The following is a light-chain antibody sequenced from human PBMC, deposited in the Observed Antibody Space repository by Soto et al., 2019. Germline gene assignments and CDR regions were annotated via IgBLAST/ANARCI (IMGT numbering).Light chain of an antibody. V-gene: IGLV2-14*01. CDR2: EVT. CDR3: NSFTSSSTSYV. J-gene: IGLJ1*01. CDR1: SSDVGGYNH. Sequence: QLVLIQPASVSGSPGQSIAISCTGTSSDVGGYNHVSWYQQYPGKVPKLIIYEVTNRPSGVSNRFSGSKSGNTASLTISGLQAEDEADYYCNSFTSSSTSYVFGTGTKLTVL.